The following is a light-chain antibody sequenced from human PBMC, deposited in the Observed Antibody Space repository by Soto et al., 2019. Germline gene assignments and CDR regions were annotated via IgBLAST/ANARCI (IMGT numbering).Light chain of an antibody. Sequence: QCALTQPASVSGSPGQSITISCTGTSNNVGSYDLVSWYQQHPGEAPKLMIYEGTKRPSGVSNRFSGSKSANTASLTISGLQPEDAADYYCWSYAGSDTMIFGGGTKVTV. V-gene: IGLV2-23*01. J-gene: IGLJ2*01. CDR1: SNNVGSYDL. CDR3: WSYAGSDTMI. CDR2: EGT.